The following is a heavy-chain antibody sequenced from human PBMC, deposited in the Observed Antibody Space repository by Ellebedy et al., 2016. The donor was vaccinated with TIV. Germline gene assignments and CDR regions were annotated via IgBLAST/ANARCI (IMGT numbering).Heavy chain of an antibody. V-gene: IGHV3-21*01. CDR2: ISSSSSYI. Sequence: GESLKISCAASGFTFSSYSMNWVRQAPGKGLEWVSSISSSSSYIYYADSVKGRFTISRDNAKNSLYLQMNSLRAEDTAVYYCARDIDQLLLNYWGQGTLVTVSS. CDR1: GFTFSSYS. CDR3: ARDIDQLLLNY. J-gene: IGHJ4*02. D-gene: IGHD2-2*01.